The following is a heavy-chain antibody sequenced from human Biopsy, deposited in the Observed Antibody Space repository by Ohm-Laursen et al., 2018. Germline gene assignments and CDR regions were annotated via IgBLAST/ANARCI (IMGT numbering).Heavy chain of an antibody. D-gene: IGHD4-11*01. CDR1: GDSVTKYY. CDR3: ARDSGILNYGNFKYYHYYGMDV. V-gene: IGHV4-59*02. Sequence: SDTLSLTCIVSGDSVTKYYWSWIRQPPGKGLEWIGHIYYSVMTNYNPSLQSRVSISVDTSRNQVSLTLSSVTAADTAVYYCARDSGILNYGNFKYYHYYGMDVWGPGTTLTVSS. CDR2: IYYSVMT. J-gene: IGHJ6*02.